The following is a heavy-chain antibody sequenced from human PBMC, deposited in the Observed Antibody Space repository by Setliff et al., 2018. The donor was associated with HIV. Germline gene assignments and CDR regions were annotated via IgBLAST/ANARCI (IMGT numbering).Heavy chain of an antibody. D-gene: IGHD6-25*01. J-gene: IGHJ5*02. V-gene: IGHV4-34*01. CDR2: ISHSGVT. CDR3: ARVGRRDGWGRIAAIGWTWFDP. Sequence: SETLSLTCAVYGGSFSGYYWTWVRQRPGRGLEWIGEISHSGVTVYTPSLKSRLNISLDTSKNQFSLRLTSITAADTAVYYCARVGRRDGWGRIAAIGWTWFDPWGQGTQVTVSS. CDR1: GGSFSGYY.